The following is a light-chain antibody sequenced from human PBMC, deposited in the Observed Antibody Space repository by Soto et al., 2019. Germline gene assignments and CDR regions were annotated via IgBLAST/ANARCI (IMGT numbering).Light chain of an antibody. CDR1: SSDVGGYNY. Sequence: QSALTQPRSVSGSPGQSVTISCTGTSSDVGGYNYVSWYQQHPGKAPELMIYDVSKRPSGVPDRFSGSKSGNTASLTISGLHAEDEADYYCCSYAGSYTHVFGTGTKVTVL. J-gene: IGLJ1*01. CDR2: DVS. V-gene: IGLV2-11*01. CDR3: CSYAGSYTHV.